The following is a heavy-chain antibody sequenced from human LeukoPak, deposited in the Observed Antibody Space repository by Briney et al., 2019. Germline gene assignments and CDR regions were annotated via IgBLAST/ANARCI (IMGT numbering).Heavy chain of an antibody. CDR3: ARPVPSRLGWFDP. CDR1: GGSFSGYY. V-gene: IGHV4-34*01. D-gene: IGHD1-1*01. Sequence: SETLSLTCAVYGGSFSGYYWSWIRQPPGKGLEWIGEINHSGSTNYNPSLKSRVTISVDTSKNQFSLKLSSVTAADTAVYYCARPVPSRLGWFDPWGQGTLVTVSS. CDR2: INHSGST. J-gene: IGHJ5*02.